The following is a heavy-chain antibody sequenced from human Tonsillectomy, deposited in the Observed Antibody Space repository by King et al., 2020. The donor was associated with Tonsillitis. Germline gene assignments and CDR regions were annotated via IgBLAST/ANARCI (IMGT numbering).Heavy chain of an antibody. Sequence: LQLQESGPGLVKPSETLSLTCTVSGGSISSSSYYWGWIRQPPGQGLEWIGSIYYSGSTYYNPSLKSRVTISVDTSKNQFSLKLSSVTAADTAVYYCARLSGFLEWFHYYYYMDVWGKGTTVTVSS. CDR1: GGSISSSSYY. J-gene: IGHJ6*03. CDR2: IYYSGST. CDR3: ARLSGFLEWFHYYYYMDV. D-gene: IGHD3-3*01. V-gene: IGHV4-39*01.